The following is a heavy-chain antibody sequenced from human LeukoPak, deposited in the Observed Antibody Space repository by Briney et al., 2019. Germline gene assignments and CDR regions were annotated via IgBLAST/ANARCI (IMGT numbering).Heavy chain of an antibody. V-gene: IGHV3-23*01. D-gene: IGHD3-22*01. CDR3: AKASLHGHYDSSGYYMDV. Sequence: QAGGSLRLSCAASGFTFSSYAMSWVRQAPGKGLEWVSAISGSGGSTYYADSVKGRFTISRDNSKNTLYLQMNSLRAEDTAVYYCAKASLHGHYDSSGYYMDVWGKGTTVTVSS. CDR1: GFTFSSYA. CDR2: ISGSGGST. J-gene: IGHJ6*03.